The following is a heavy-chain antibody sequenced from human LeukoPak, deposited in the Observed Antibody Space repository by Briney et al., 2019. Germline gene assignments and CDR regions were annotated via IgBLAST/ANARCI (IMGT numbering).Heavy chain of an antibody. V-gene: IGHV1-2*02. CDR1: GYTFTGYY. CDR3: ARHPLPAKQQLDY. Sequence: GSVKVSCTASGYTFTGYYIHWVRQAPGQGLEWVGLINPNSAGTNYAQKFQGRVTMTRDTSISTAYMELSRLRSDDTAVYYCARHPLPAKQQLDYWGQGTLVTVSS. D-gene: IGHD6-13*01. J-gene: IGHJ4*02. CDR2: INPNSAGT.